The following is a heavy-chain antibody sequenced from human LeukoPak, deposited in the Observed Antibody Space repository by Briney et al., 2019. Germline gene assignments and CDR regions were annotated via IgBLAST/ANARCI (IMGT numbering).Heavy chain of an antibody. CDR3: VSASDYGPLNPFHF. D-gene: IGHD4-17*01. CDR2: ISSRADTI. V-gene: IGHV3-48*03. J-gene: IGHJ4*02. Sequence: PGGSLRLSCATSGFTFISHEMSWLRQAPGKGLQWIAYISSRADTIYYAESVKGRFTVSRDYSKDSLHLQMTSLRAEDTAVYYCVSASDYGPLNPFHFWAQGTRVAVSS. CDR1: GFTFISHE.